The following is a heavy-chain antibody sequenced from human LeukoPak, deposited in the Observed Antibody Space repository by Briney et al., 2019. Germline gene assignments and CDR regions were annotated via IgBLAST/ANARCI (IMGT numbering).Heavy chain of an antibody. D-gene: IGHD3-10*01. CDR3: ARVFRGLLGGSYYYFDS. V-gene: IGHV1-69*01. CDR1: GGPFSRYA. J-gene: IGHJ4*02. Sequence: SVKISCRVSGGPFSRYAISWVRQAPGQGLEWMGGILPSFGTANYAQKFQVRVTITADESTGTAYMELSSLRSEDTAVYYCARVFRGLLGGSYYYFDSWGQGTLVAVSS. CDR2: ILPSFGTA.